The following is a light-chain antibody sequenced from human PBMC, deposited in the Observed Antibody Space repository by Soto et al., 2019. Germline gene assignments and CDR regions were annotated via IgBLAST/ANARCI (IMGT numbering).Light chain of an antibody. CDR3: QQYYNWPPWT. Sequence: EIVMTQSPATLSVSPGERATLSCRASQSISNKLAWYQQKPGQAPRLLIYGASTRATGIPARFSGSGSGTEFTLTISSLQSEDFALYSCQQYYNWPPWTFGQGTKGEIK. J-gene: IGKJ1*01. V-gene: IGKV3D-15*01. CDR2: GAS. CDR1: QSISNK.